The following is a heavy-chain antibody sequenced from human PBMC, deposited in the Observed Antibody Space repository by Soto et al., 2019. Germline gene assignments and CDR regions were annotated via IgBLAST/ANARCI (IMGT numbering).Heavy chain of an antibody. CDR1: GFTFSSYE. D-gene: IGHD2-21*02. CDR2: INSDGSTI. CDR3: ARDFRAVVTTIPYYDF. Sequence: EVLLVESGGGLVQPGGSLRLSCAASGFTFSSYEMNWVRQAPGKGLEWVSYINSDGSTIYYADSVKGRFTISRDNAKNSLYLQMNRLRAEDTAVYYCARDFRAVVTTIPYYDFWGQGTLVPVSS. V-gene: IGHV3-48*03. J-gene: IGHJ4*02.